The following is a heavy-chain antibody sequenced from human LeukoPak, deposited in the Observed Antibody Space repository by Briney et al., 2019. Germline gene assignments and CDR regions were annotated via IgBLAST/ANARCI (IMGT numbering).Heavy chain of an antibody. J-gene: IGHJ5*02. D-gene: IGHD3-10*01. Sequence: SETLSLTCTVSGGSISSSSYYWGWIRQPPGKGLEWIGSIYYSGSTYYNPSLKSRVTISVDTSKNQFSLKLSSVTAADTAVYYCARHWAGLLWFGGWWFDPWGQGTLVTVSS. CDR3: ARHWAGLLWFGGWWFDP. CDR1: GGSISSSSYY. V-gene: IGHV4-39*01. CDR2: IYYSGST.